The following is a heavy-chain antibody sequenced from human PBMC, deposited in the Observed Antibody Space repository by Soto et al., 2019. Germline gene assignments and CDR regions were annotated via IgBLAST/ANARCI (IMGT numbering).Heavy chain of an antibody. CDR3: ASSLRQVGFDY. CDR1: GFTFSSYG. V-gene: IGHV3-33*01. CDR2: IWYDGSNK. D-gene: IGHD1-26*01. J-gene: IGHJ4*02. Sequence: QVQLVESGGGVVQPGRSLRLSCAASGFTFSSYGMHWVRQAPGKGLEWVAVIWYDGSNKYYADSVKGRFTISRDNSKSTLYLQMNSLRAEDTAVYYCASSLRQVGFDYWGQGTLVTVSS.